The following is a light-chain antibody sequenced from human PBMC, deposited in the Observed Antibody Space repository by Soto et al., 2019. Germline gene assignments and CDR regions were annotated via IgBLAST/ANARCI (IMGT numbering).Light chain of an antibody. V-gene: IGKV1-5*03. J-gene: IGKJ4*01. CDR1: QTIFSW. Sequence: DIQMTQSPSTLSASVGDRVTITCRASQTIFSWLAWYQQKPGTPPKLLIYKASTLQSGVPSRFSGSGSGTDFTLTISCLQSEDFATYYCQQYYSYPLTFGGGTKVDSK. CDR3: QQYYSYPLT. CDR2: KAS.